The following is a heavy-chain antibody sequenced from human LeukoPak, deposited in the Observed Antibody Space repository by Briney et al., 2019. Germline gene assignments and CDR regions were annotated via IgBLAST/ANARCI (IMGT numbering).Heavy chain of an antibody. J-gene: IGHJ4*02. CDR1: DFSFITYA. CDR3: GRDIVDGGDDY. CDR2: ISGGGDAT. D-gene: IGHD2-21*02. V-gene: IGHV3-23*01. Sequence: GGSLRLSCAASDFSFITYAMSWVRQAPGKGLEWVSTISGGGDATYYADSVKGRFTISRDNSKNTLYLQMNSLRAEDTAVYYCGRDIVDGGDDYWGQGTLVTVSS.